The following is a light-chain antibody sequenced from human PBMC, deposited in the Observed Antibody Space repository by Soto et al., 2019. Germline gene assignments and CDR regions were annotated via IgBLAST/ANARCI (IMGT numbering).Light chain of an antibody. CDR3: QQTHSTIHS. CDR2: AAA. V-gene: IGKV1-39*01. CDR1: QNIERY. Sequence: DIQMTQSPSSLSASTGDTITISCRASQNIERYLNWYQKKEGRAPQLLMFAAANLESGVPSRFRGSGSGTDFTLTISSLQPEDFATYYCQQTHSTIHSFGQGTKVDIK. J-gene: IGKJ2*01.